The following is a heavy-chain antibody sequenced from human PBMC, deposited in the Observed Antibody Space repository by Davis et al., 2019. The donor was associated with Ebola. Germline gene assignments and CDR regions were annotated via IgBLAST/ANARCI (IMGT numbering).Heavy chain of an antibody. V-gene: IGHV1-3*01. Sequence: AASVKVSCKTSGYIFTRYSIHWVRQAPGEGLEWVGWINGGNGDTKCSQKFQGRVTFTRDASASTAYMELSSLRSEDTAVYYCARDPRRITIFGAPGGMDVWGQGTTVTVSS. CDR3: ARDPRRITIFGAPGGMDV. D-gene: IGHD3-3*01. CDR1: GYIFTRYS. J-gene: IGHJ6*02. CDR2: INGGNGDT.